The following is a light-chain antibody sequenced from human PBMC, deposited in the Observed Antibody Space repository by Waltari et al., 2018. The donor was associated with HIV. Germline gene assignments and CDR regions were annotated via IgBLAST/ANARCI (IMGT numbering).Light chain of an antibody. CDR3: SSYTTSSTWV. CDR2: EVT. CDR1: SSDIGSYNL. J-gene: IGLJ3*02. Sequence: QSTLTQPPSVSGSLGQSVTIACSGTSSDIGSYNLVSWYQHPPGTAPKLIIYEVTKRPSGVAVRFSGSKSGNTASLTISGLQAEDEADYYCSSYTTSSTWVFGGGTQLTVL. V-gene: IGLV2-18*02.